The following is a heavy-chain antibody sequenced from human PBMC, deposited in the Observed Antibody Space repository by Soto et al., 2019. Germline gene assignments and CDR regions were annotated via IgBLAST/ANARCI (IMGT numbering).Heavy chain of an antibody. V-gene: IGHV1-69*13. CDR3: ARGGRTGSHTWFDP. CDR1: GGTFSSYA. CDR2: IIPIFGTA. Sequence: GASVKVSCKASGGTFSSYAISWVRQAPGQGLEWMGGIIPIFGTANYAQKFQGRVTITADESTSTAYMELSSLRSEDTAVYYCARGGRTGSHTWFDPWGQGTLVTVSS. J-gene: IGHJ5*02. D-gene: IGHD3-10*01.